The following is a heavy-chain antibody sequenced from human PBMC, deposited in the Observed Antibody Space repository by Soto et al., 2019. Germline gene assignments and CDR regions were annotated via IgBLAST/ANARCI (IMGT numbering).Heavy chain of an antibody. V-gene: IGHV1-69*06. Sequence: SVKVSCKASGGTFSSYAISWVRQAPGQGLEWMGGIIPIFGETIYAQKFQGRVTMTEDTSTDTAYMELSSLRSEDTAVYYCASFKRRGFDYWGQGTLVTVSS. CDR3: ASFKRRGFDY. CDR2: IIPIFGET. CDR1: GGTFSSYA. D-gene: IGHD3-10*01. J-gene: IGHJ4*02.